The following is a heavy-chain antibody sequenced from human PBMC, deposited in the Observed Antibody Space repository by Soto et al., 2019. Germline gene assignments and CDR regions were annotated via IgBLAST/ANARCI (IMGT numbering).Heavy chain of an antibody. D-gene: IGHD3-10*01. V-gene: IGHV4-30-2*01. CDR1: GGSISSGGYS. J-gene: IGHJ4*02. CDR3: ARENNVLPGGYFDY. CDR2: IYHRGST. Sequence: QLQLQESGSGLVKPSQTLSLTCAVSGGSISSGGYSWSWIRQPPGKGLEWIGYIYHRGSTYYNPSLKSRVTISVDRSKNQFSVKLSSVTAADTAVYYCARENNVLPGGYFDYWGQGTLVTVSS.